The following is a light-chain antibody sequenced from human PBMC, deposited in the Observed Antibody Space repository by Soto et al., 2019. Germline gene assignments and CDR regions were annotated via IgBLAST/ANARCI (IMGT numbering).Light chain of an antibody. CDR2: GAS. V-gene: IGKV3-20*01. J-gene: IGKJ5*01. CDR3: QQYGSSPRT. CDR1: QSVSSSY. Sequence: EIVLTQSPGTLSLSPGERATLSCRASQSVSSSYLAWYQQKPGQAPRLLIYGASNSATGIPDRFSGSGSRTDFTRTISRLEPEDFAVYYCQQYGSSPRTFGQGTRLEIK.